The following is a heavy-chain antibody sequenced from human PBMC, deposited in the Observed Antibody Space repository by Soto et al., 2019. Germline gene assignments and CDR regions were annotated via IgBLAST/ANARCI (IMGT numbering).Heavy chain of an antibody. Sequence: ASLKVSCKASGYTIISYGVICVRQTTGQGLDWLGWISTYNGNTRYAERLQGRVTMTTDTTTNTAYMELRNLRSDDTAVYYCARGPTDYYDNSANYFLDYWGQGTLVTVSS. CDR2: ISTYNGNT. CDR3: ARGPTDYYDNSANYFLDY. CDR1: GYTIISYG. J-gene: IGHJ4*02. D-gene: IGHD3-22*01. V-gene: IGHV1-18*01.